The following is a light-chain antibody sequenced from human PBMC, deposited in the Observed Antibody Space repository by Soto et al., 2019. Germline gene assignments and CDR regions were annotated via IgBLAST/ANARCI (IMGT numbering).Light chain of an antibody. CDR3: QQYGDSPT. J-gene: IGKJ4*01. CDR2: GAS. V-gene: IGKV3-20*01. CDR1: QSVRSRY. Sequence: EIVLTQSPGTLFLSPGERATLSCRASQSVRSRYVAWYQQKPGQAPRLLIYGASSRATGIPDMFSGSGSGTDFTFNISRLEPEDLAVYYCQQYGDSPTFGGGTKVGIK.